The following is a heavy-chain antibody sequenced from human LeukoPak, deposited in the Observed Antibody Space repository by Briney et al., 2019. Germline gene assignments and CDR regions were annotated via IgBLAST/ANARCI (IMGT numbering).Heavy chain of an antibody. CDR1: GDSINDHY. J-gene: IGHJ6*03. Sequence: SETLSLNCTVSGDSINDHYWSWIRQPPGEGLEWIAYIYSSVSTNYNPSLKRRLNISLDTSKSQFSLKLTPVTAADAGVYYCARQRCSGGSCYRVDQLYYMDVWGKGTTVTVSS. CDR3: ARQRCSGGSCYRVDQLYYMDV. CDR2: IYSSVST. D-gene: IGHD2-15*01. V-gene: IGHV4-4*09.